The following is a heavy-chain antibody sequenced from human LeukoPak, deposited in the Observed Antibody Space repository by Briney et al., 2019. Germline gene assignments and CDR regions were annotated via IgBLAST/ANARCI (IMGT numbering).Heavy chain of an antibody. CDR1: GGSFSGYY. Sequence: PSETLSLTCAVYGGSFSGYYWSWIRQPPGKGREWMGEINHSGSTNYNPSLKRRVTISVDTSKNQFSLELSSVTAADTAVYYCAREVYDSSGYYYGGWSLYYYYYYMDVWGKGTTVTVSS. D-gene: IGHD3-22*01. CDR2: INHSGST. V-gene: IGHV4-34*01. J-gene: IGHJ6*03. CDR3: AREVYDSSGYYYGGWSLYYYYYYMDV.